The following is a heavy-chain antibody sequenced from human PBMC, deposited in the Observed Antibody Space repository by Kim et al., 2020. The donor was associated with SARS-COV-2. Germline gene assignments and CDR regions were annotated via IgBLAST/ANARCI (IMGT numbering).Heavy chain of an antibody. V-gene: IGHV3-23*01. J-gene: IGHJ4*02. D-gene: IGHD3-22*01. CDR3: AKDHESSGWPTFDY. Sequence: YADYVKGRCTVTRDNAKNTLYLQMDSLRADDTALYYCAKDHESSGWPTFDYWGQGILVTVSS.